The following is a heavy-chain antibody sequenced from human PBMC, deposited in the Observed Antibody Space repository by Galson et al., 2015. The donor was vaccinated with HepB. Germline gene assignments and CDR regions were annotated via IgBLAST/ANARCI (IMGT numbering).Heavy chain of an antibody. CDR2: INPSGGST. D-gene: IGHD3-10*01. V-gene: IGHV1-46*01. Sequence: SVKVSCKASGYTFTSYYMHWVRQAPGQGLEWMGIINPSGGSTSYAQKFQGRVTMTRDTSTSTVYMELSSLRSEDTAVYYCARDLGRGLYYYYYMDVWGKGTTVTVSS. J-gene: IGHJ6*03. CDR3: ARDLGRGLYYYYYMDV. CDR1: GYTFTSYY.